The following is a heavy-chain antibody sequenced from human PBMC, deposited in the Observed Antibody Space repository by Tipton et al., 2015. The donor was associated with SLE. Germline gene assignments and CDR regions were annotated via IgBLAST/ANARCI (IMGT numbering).Heavy chain of an antibody. CDR2: IYHSGNT. CDR3: ARQGTGFGSGRDDY. Sequence: LRLSCAVSGSSITNGYYWGWIRQPPGKGLEWIGSIYHSGNTYYNPSLKSRVTASVDTSKNQFSLSLYSVTVDDTAVYYCARQGTGFGSGRDDYWGQGILVTVSS. D-gene: IGHD1-14*01. CDR1: GSSITNGYY. J-gene: IGHJ4*02. V-gene: IGHV4-38-2*01.